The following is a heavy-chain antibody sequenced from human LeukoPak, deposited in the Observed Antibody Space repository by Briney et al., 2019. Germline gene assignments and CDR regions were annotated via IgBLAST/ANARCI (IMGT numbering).Heavy chain of an antibody. V-gene: IGHV4-39*07. J-gene: IGHJ4*02. Sequence: SETLSLTCTVSGGSISSSSYYWGWIRQPPGKGLEWIGSIYYSGSTYYNPSLKSRVTISVDTPKNQFSLKLSSVTAADTAVYYCARARPYGDPDYWGQGTLVTVSS. CDR3: ARARPYGDPDY. D-gene: IGHD4-17*01. CDR2: IYYSGST. CDR1: GGSISSSSYY.